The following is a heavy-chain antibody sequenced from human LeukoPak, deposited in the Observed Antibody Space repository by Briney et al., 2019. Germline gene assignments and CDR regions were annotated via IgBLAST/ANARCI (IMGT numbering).Heavy chain of an antibody. Sequence: PGGSLRLSCAASGFTVSSNYMSWVRQAPGKGLEWVSVIYSGGSTYYADSVKGRFTISRDNSKNTLYLQMNSLRAEDTAVYYCARGGAYCGGDCYSGYWGQGTLVTVSS. D-gene: IGHD2-21*02. CDR3: ARGGAYCGGDCYSGY. CDR2: IYSGGST. J-gene: IGHJ4*02. CDR1: GFTVSSNY. V-gene: IGHV3-53*01.